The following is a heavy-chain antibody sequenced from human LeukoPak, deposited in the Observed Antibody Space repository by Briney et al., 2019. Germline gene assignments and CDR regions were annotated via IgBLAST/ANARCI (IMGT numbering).Heavy chain of an antibody. Sequence: MASETLSLTCTVSGGSISSYYWSWIRQPPGKGLEWIAYISDIGSINYNPSLKSRVTISLDTSKNQLSLKLSSVTAADTAVYYCAGHHPRNTVDFWGQGTLVTVSS. J-gene: IGHJ4*02. V-gene: IGHV4-59*08. CDR1: GGSISSYY. D-gene: IGHD2/OR15-2a*01. CDR3: AGHHPRNTVDF. CDR2: ISDIGSI.